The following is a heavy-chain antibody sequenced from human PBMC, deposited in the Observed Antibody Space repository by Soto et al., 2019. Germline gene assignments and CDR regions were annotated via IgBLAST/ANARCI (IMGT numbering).Heavy chain of an antibody. CDR2: ISASGTKT. D-gene: IGHD1-26*01. CDR1: GFAFRRYA. J-gene: IGHJ5*02. Sequence: HPGGSLGLSCATSGFAFRRYAMSWVRQTPGKGPEWVSTISASGTKTFAADSVKGRFTISRDNSNNTVFLQMSSLRGDDTAFYYCAKDIGGATTWGQGTLVTVSS. CDR3: AKDIGGATT. V-gene: IGHV3-23*01.